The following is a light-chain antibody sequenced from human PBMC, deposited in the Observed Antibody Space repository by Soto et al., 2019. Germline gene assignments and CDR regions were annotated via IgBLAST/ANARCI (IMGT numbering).Light chain of an antibody. V-gene: IGLV2-14*01. J-gene: IGLJ1*01. Sequence: QPVRTDPASMSVSPGQSLTISCTGTSSDVGTYNFVSCYQHHPDKAPKLMISEVSNRPSGVSDRLSCSHSGNTASLTIPWLQAEDAAHYHCASLTTTCFVFGTETKVTV. CDR3: ASLTTTCFV. CDR2: EVS. CDR1: SSDVGTYNF.